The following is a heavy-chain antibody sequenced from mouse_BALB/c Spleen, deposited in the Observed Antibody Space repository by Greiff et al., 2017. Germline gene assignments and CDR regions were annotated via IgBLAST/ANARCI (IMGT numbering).Heavy chain of an antibody. J-gene: IGHJ4*01. CDR1: GFNIKDYY. CDR2: IDPENGNT. D-gene: IGHD2-3*01. V-gene: IGHV14-1*02. Sequence: VQLQQSGAELVRPGALVKLSCKASGFNIKDYYMHWVKQRPEQGLEWIGWIDPENGNTIYDPKFQGKASITADTSSNTAYLQLSSLTSEDTAVYYCAGGYCEDAMDYWGQGTSVTVSS. CDR3: AGGYCEDAMDY.